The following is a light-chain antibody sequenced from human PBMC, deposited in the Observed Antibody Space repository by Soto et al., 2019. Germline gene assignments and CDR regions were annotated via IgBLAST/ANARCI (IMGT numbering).Light chain of an antibody. V-gene: IGKV1-5*03. CDR1: QSIRDW. CDR2: KAS. CDR3: QQYNTYPLT. Sequence: DIQMTQSPSTLSASVGDRVTITCRASQSIRDWLAWYHQKPGKAPKLLIYKASSLESGVPSRFSGSGSGTEFTLTISSLQPDDFATYYCQQYNTYPLTFGGGTKVEIK. J-gene: IGKJ4*01.